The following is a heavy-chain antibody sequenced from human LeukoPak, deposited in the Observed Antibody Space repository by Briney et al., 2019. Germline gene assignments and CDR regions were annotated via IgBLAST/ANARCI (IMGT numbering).Heavy chain of an antibody. D-gene: IGHD3-16*01. CDR3: ARGATFGGVEGYYYYYMDV. Sequence: SETLSLTCAVYGGSFSGYYWSWIRQPPGKGLEWIGEINHSGSTNYNPSLKSRVTMSVDTSKNQFSLKLSSVTAADTAVYYCARGATFGGVEGYYYYYMDVWGKGTTVTISS. CDR1: GGSFSGYY. J-gene: IGHJ6*03. CDR2: INHSGST. V-gene: IGHV4-34*01.